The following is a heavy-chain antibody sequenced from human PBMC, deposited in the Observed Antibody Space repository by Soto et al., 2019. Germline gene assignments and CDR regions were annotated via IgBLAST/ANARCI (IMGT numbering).Heavy chain of an antibody. CDR2: INWNSGSI. V-gene: IGHV3-9*01. J-gene: IGHJ4*02. Sequence: PGGSLRRSCAASGFTFDDYGMHWVRQAPGKGLEWVSGINWNSGSIGYADSVKGRFTISRDNAKNSLYLQMNSLRPEDTALYYCAKEEGEVGASLFDYWGQGTLVTVSS. CDR1: GFTFDDYG. CDR3: AKEEGEVGASLFDY. D-gene: IGHD1-26*01.